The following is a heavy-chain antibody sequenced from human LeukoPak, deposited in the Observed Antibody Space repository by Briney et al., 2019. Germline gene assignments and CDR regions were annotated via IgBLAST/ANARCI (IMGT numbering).Heavy chain of an antibody. CDR1: GFTFSSYS. CDR2: ISSSSVYI. D-gene: IGHD5-18*01. CDR3: ARDRRVQLWSPAGFDY. J-gene: IGHJ4*02. V-gene: IGHV3-21*01. Sequence: GGSLRLSCAASGFTFSSYSMNWVRQAPGKGLEWVSSISSSSVYIYYADSVKGRFTISRDNAKNSLYLQMNSLRAEDTAVYYCARDRRVQLWSPAGFDYWGQGTLVTVSS.